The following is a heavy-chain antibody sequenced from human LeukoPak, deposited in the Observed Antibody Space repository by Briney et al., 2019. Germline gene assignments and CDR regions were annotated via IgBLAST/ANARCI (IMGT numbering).Heavy chain of an antibody. CDR2: IKQDGSEK. J-gene: IGHJ1*01. V-gene: IGHV3-7*01. Sequence: PGGSLRLSCAASGFTFSNYWMSWVRQAPGKGLEWVANIKQDGSEKYYVNSVKGRFTISRDNSKNTQYLQMNSLRPEDTALYYCCTENGSEYFQHWGQGTLVTVSS. D-gene: IGHD2-8*02. CDR1: GFTFSNYW. CDR3: CTENGSEYFQH.